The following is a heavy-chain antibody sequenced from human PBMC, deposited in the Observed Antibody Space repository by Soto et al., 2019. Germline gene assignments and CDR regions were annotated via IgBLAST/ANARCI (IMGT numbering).Heavy chain of an antibody. V-gene: IGHV1-2*02. CDR1: GYTFTGYY. Sequence: APLRVSCTASGYTFTGYYMHWVRQAPGQGLEWMGWINPNSGGTNYAQKFQGRVPMTRDTSISTAYMELSRLRSDDTAVYYCARASREGVFDYWGQGTLVTVSS. J-gene: IGHJ4*02. CDR3: ARASREGVFDY. CDR2: INPNSGGT.